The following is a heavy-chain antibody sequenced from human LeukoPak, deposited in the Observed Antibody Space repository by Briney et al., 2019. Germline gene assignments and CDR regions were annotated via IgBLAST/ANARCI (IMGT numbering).Heavy chain of an antibody. CDR1: GYTFTSYG. Sequence: GASVKVSCKASGYTFTSYGISWVRQAPGQGLEWMGWISAYNGNTNYAQKLQGRVTMTTDTSTSTAYMELRSLRSDDTAVYYCARTVEYYYDSSGYIANWFDPWGQGTLVTVSS. CDR2: ISAYNGNT. J-gene: IGHJ5*02. V-gene: IGHV1-18*01. D-gene: IGHD3-22*01. CDR3: ARTVEYYYDSSGYIANWFDP.